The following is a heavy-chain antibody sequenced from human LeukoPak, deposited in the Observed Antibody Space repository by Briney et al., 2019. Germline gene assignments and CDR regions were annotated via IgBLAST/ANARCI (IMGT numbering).Heavy chain of an antibody. V-gene: IGHV3-23*01. Sequence: GGSLRLSCAASGFTFSSYAMSWVRQAPGKGLEWVSAISGSGGSTYYADSVKGRFTISRDNSKNTLHLQMNSLRAEDTAVYYCAKDRSITIFGVVPYYFDYWGQGTLVTVSS. D-gene: IGHD3-3*01. CDR1: GFTFSSYA. CDR2: ISGSGGST. CDR3: AKDRSITIFGVVPYYFDY. J-gene: IGHJ4*02.